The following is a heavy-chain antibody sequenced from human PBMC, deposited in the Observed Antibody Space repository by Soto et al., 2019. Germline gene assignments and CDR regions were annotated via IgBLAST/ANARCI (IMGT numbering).Heavy chain of an antibody. D-gene: IGHD4-17*01. CDR2: ISSDGHAE. CDR1: GFAFNTSD. V-gene: IGHV3-30*18. CDR3: AKDADYGGNPWGH. Sequence: GGSLRLSCVVSGFAFNTSDMQWVRQAPGKGLEWVAAISSDGHAEFYADFVKGRFTVSRENSKNTVYLQMDRLRAEDTAVYYCAKDADYGGNPWGHWGQGTLVTVSS. J-gene: IGHJ4*02.